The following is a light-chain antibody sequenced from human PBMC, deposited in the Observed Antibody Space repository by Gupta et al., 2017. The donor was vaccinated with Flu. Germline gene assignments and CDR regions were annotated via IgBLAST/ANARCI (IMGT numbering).Light chain of an antibody. Sequence: IQLTQSPSTLSASVGDRVTITCRASQSMSSWLAWYQQKPGKAPKVLIYKASSLESGVPSRFSGSGSGTEFTLTISSLQPDDFATYYCQQYKSYSWTFGQGTKVDIK. CDR3: QQYKSYSWT. J-gene: IGKJ1*01. V-gene: IGKV1-5*03. CDR2: KAS. CDR1: QSMSSW.